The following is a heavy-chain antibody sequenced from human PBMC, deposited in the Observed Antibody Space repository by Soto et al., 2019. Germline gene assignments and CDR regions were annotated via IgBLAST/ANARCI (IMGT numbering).Heavy chain of an antibody. CDR3: ARDLLLWFGESQYGMDV. CDR2: ISSSSSYI. V-gene: IGHV3-21*01. Sequence: GGSLSLSCAASGFTFSSYSMNWVRQAPGKGLEWVSSISSSSSYIYYADSVKGRFTISRDNAKNSLYLQMNSLRAEDTAVYYCARDLLLWFGESQYGMDVWGQGTTVTVAS. D-gene: IGHD3-10*01. J-gene: IGHJ6*02. CDR1: GFTFSSYS.